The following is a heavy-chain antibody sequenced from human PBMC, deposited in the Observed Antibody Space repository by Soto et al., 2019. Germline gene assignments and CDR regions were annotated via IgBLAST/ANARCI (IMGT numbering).Heavy chain of an antibody. D-gene: IGHD4-17*01. Sequence: PSETLSLTCTVSGGSISSGGYYWSWIRQHPGKGLEWIGYIYYSGSTYYNPSLKSRVTISVDTSKNQFSLKLSSVTAADTAVYYCARADYGDYHDALDIWGQGTMVTVSS. J-gene: IGHJ3*02. V-gene: IGHV4-31*03. CDR2: IYYSGST. CDR1: GGSISSGGYY. CDR3: ARADYGDYHDALDI.